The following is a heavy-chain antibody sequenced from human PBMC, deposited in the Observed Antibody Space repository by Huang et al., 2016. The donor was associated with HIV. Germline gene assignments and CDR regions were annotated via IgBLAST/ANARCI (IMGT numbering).Heavy chain of an antibody. CDR2: IILIFGTA. CDR3: ASISGSGSYYNDY. CDR1: GGTFSSYA. Sequence: QVQLVQSGAEVKKPGYSVKVSCKASGGTFSSYAISWVRQAPGQGLAWMGGIILIFGTANYAQKFQGRVTITADESTSTAYMELSRLRSEDTAVYHCASISGSGSYYNDYWGQGTLVTVSS. D-gene: IGHD3-10*01. J-gene: IGHJ4*02. V-gene: IGHV1-69*01.